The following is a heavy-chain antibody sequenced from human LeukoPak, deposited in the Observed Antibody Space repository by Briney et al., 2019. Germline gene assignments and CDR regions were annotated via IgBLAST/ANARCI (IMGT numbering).Heavy chain of an antibody. Sequence: GGSLRLSCAASGFIFSSFFMSWARQAPGKGLEWVASIKQDGSEQYYVDSVKGRFTISRDNAKNSLYLQMNSLSAEDTAVYYCARGSWFGELLPFDYWGQGTLVTVSS. J-gene: IGHJ4*02. V-gene: IGHV3-7*01. CDR2: IKQDGSEQ. CDR3: ARGSWFGELLPFDY. D-gene: IGHD3-10*01. CDR1: GFIFSSFF.